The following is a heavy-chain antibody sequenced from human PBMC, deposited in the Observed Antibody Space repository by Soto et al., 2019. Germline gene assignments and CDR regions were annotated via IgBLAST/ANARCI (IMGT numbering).Heavy chain of an antibody. J-gene: IGHJ6*02. CDR3: AKGIQLWKNYYYGMDV. D-gene: IGHD5-18*01. CDR2: ISYDGSNK. Sequence: QVQLVESGGGVVQPGRSLRLSCAASGFTFSSYGMHWVRQAPGKGLEWVAVISYDGSNKYYADSVKGRFTISRENSKNTLYLQMNSLRAEDTAVYYCAKGIQLWKNYYYGMDVWGQGTTVTVSS. V-gene: IGHV3-30*18. CDR1: GFTFSSYG.